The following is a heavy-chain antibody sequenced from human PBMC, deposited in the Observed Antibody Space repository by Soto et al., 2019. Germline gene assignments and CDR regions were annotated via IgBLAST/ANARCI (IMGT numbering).Heavy chain of an antibody. CDR1: GFTFGSYW. V-gene: IGHV3-7*01. CDR3: ARVRYYYDSSGYYRYFDY. Sequence: GGSRILSCAASGFTFGSYWMGWVRPAPGKGLEWVANIKQDGSEKYYVDSVKGRFTIPRDNAKNSLYLQMNSLRAEDTAVYYCARVRYYYDSSGYYRYFDYWGQGTLVTVSS. J-gene: IGHJ4*02. D-gene: IGHD3-22*01. CDR2: IKQDGSEK.